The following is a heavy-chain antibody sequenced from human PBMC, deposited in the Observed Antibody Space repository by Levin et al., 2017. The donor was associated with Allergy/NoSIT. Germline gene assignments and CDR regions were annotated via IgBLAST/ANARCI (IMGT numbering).Heavy chain of an antibody. V-gene: IGHV3-48*02. Sequence: GGSLRLSCAASGFTFSAYSMNWVRQAPGKGLEWVSYISYGSNTIYYADSVKGRFTISRDNAKNSLFLQMNSLRDEDTAVYYCARGRPGGACTSASCYYFDYWGQGTLVTVSS. CDR3: ARGRPGGACTSASCYYFDY. CDR2: ISYGSNTI. J-gene: IGHJ4*02. CDR1: GFTFSAYS. D-gene: IGHD2-2*01.